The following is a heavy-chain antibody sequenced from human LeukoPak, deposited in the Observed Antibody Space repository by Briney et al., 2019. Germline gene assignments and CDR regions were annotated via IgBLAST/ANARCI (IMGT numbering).Heavy chain of an antibody. Sequence: GESLKISCKGSGYSFTSYWIGWVRHMPGKGLEWMGIIYPGDSATRYSPSFQGQVTISADKSISTAYLQWRSLKASDTAMYYCARQGGRLTGTLLGWFDPWGQGTLVTVSS. CDR2: IYPGDSAT. D-gene: IGHD3-9*01. V-gene: IGHV5-51*01. CDR3: ARQGGRLTGTLLGWFDP. CDR1: GYSFTSYW. J-gene: IGHJ5*02.